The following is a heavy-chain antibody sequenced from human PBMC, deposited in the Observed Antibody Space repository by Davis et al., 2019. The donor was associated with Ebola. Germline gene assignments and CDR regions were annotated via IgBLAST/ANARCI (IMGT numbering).Heavy chain of an antibody. J-gene: IGHJ3*02. CDR1: GGSISSSSYY. Sequence: SETLSLTCTVSGGSISSSSYYWGWIRQPPGKGLEWIGSIYYSGSTYYNPSLKSRVTISVDTSKNQFSLKLSSVTAADTAVYYCARFLWFGELLDAFDIWGQGTMVTVSS. CDR2: IYYSGST. D-gene: IGHD3-10*01. CDR3: ARFLWFGELLDAFDI. V-gene: IGHV4-39*01.